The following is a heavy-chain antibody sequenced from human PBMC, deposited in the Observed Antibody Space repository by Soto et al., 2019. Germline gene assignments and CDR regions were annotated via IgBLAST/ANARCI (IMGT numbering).Heavy chain of an antibody. CDR3: ARVPGGSYYYFDY. Sequence: GGSLRLSCAASGFTFSSYAMHWVRQAPGKGLEWVAVISYDGSNKYYADSVKGRFTISRDNSKNTLYLQMNSLRAEDTAVYYCARVPGGSYYYFDYWGQGTLVTVSS. J-gene: IGHJ4*02. CDR2: ISYDGSNK. D-gene: IGHD1-26*01. V-gene: IGHV3-30-3*01. CDR1: GFTFSSYA.